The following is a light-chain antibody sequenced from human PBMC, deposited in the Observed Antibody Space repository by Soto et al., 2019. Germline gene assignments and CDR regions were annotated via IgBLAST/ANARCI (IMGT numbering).Light chain of an antibody. J-gene: IGKJ1*01. CDR2: GAF. CDR3: QQYGSLPKT. Sequence: EIELTQSPATLSLSPGETATLSCRASQNVDKFLAWYQQRPGQPPRLLIYGAFSRANGIPVRFSGSASGTDFTLIISRLEPEDVAVYYCQQYGSLPKTFGQGTKVDI. CDR1: QNVDKF. V-gene: IGKV3-20*01.